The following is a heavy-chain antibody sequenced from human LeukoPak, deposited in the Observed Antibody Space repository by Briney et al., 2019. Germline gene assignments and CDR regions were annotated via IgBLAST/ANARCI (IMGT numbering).Heavy chain of an antibody. CDR3: SRLRGYSYGYADY. CDR1: GFTFSSYS. Sequence: GGSLRLSCAASGFTFSSYSMNWVRQAPGKGLEWVSYISSSGITIDYSDSVKGRFIISRDNAKNSLYLQMNSLRVEDTAVYYCSRLRGYSYGYADYWGQGSLVTVSS. V-gene: IGHV3-48*04. CDR2: ISSSGITI. D-gene: IGHD5-18*01. J-gene: IGHJ4*02.